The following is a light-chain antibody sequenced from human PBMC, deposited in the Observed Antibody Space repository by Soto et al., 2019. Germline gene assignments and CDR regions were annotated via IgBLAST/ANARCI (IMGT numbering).Light chain of an antibody. CDR3: QQYNKWYT. CDR2: GAS. Sequence: EIVMTQSPATLSVSPGERATLSCRASQSVSGKLAWYQQKPGQAPRLLIYGASTRATGVPARFSGSGSGTEFTLTISSLQSGDFAVYYCQQYNKWYTFGQGTKLEIK. J-gene: IGKJ2*01. CDR1: QSVSGK. V-gene: IGKV3-15*01.